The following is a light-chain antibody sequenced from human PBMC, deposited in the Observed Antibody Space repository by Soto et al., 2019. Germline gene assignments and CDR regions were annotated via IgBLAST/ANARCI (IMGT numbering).Light chain of an antibody. CDR3: SSYTSSSTPPVV. J-gene: IGLJ2*01. V-gene: IGLV2-14*01. Sequence: QSALTQPASVSGSPGQSITISCTGTSSDVGGYNYVSWYQQHPGKAPKLMIYDVSNRPSGVSNRFSVSKSGNTASLTISGLQAEDEADYYCSSYTSSSTPPVVFGGGTKLTVL. CDR2: DVS. CDR1: SSDVGGYNY.